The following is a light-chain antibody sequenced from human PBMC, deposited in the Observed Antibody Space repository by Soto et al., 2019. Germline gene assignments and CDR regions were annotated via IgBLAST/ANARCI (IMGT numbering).Light chain of an antibody. V-gene: IGKV2-28*01. Sequence: VMTQSSLSLPVTPGEPASISCRSSQSLLHRNGFHYLDWYLQKPGQSPQLLIYLGSTRASGVPDRFSGSASGTDFTLKISTVEAEDVGVYYCMQSLQTPRTFGQGTKVEIK. J-gene: IGKJ2*01. CDR3: MQSLQTPRT. CDR1: QSLLHRNGFHY. CDR2: LGS.